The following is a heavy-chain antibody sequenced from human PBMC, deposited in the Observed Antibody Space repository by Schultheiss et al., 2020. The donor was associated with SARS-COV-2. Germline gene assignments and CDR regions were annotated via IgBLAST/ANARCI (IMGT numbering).Heavy chain of an antibody. CDR3: AKTEYSSSSGLTPLDY. CDR2: ISGSGGST. D-gene: IGHD6-6*01. J-gene: IGHJ4*02. Sequence: GGSLRLSCAASGFTFSSYWMSWVRQAPGKGLEWVSAISGSGGSTYYADSVKGRFTISRDNSKNTLYLQMNSLRAEDTAVYYCAKTEYSSSSGLTPLDYWGQGTLVTVSS. CDR1: GFTFSSYW. V-gene: IGHV3-23*01.